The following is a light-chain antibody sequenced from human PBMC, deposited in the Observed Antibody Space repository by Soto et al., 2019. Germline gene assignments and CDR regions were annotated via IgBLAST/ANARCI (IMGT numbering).Light chain of an antibody. CDR3: QQYDNLPLT. Sequence: DIQMTQSPSSLSASVGDRVTITCQASQDIKHYLNWYQQKSGKAPKLLIYDASDLETLVPSRFSGSGYGTNFTFTSNRLQPEDIATYSCQQYDNLPLTFGGGTQVEIK. V-gene: IGKV1-33*01. J-gene: IGKJ4*01. CDR2: DAS. CDR1: QDIKHY.